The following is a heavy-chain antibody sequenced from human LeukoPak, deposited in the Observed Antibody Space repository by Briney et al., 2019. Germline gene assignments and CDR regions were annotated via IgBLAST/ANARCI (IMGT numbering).Heavy chain of an antibody. CDR3: ARILAFSGSWGYFDY. Sequence: PGGSLRLSCEASGFTSSIYWMSWVRQAPGRGLEWVANIKRDGNEKFYVDSVKGRFTISRDDANNSLYLQMNGLRAEDTAVYYCARILAFSGSWGYFDYWGQGALVTVSS. V-gene: IGHV3-7*05. J-gene: IGHJ4*02. CDR1: GFTSSIYW. D-gene: IGHD6-13*01. CDR2: IKRDGNEK.